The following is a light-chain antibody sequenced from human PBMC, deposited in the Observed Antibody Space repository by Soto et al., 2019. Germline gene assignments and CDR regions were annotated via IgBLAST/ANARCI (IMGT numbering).Light chain of an antibody. Sequence: EVVMTQSQATLSVSTGERATLSCRASQFVSTNLAWYQQKPGQAPRLLIYSASTRATGIPARFSGSGSGTEFTLTISSLQSEDSAVYYCQQFNKWPPLTFGGGTKVEIK. CDR3: QQFNKWPPLT. V-gene: IGKV3-15*01. CDR2: SAS. CDR1: QFVSTN. J-gene: IGKJ4*01.